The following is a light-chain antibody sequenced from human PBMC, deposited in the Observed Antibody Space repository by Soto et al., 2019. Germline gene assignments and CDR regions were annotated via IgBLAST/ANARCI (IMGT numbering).Light chain of an antibody. CDR1: QSISSY. CDR3: HKRSTWRFT. CDR2: DAS. V-gene: IGKV3-11*01. J-gene: IGKJ3*01. Sequence: TLLTPSPATLSLSPGERATLSCRASQSISSYLAWYQQKPNQAPRLLIYDASNRTTGIPARFSGSGSGTDFTLTISILETEDFAVYYCHKRSTWRFTLGPWT.